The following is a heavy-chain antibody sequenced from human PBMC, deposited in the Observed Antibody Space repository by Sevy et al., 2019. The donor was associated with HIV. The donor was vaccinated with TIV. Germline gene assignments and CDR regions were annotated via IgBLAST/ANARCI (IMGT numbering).Heavy chain of an antibody. CDR2: FRSKAYGGTT. CDR1: GFTFGDYA. J-gene: IGHJ3*02. Sequence: GGSLRLSCTTSGFTFGDYAMTWVRQAPGKGLEWVGFFRSKAYGGTTEYAASVKGRFTISIDDSKSIAYLKMNRLKTEETAVYYCTRYCSNSSCEKTNWVDVFDIWGQGTMVTVSS. V-gene: IGHV3-49*04. D-gene: IGHD2-2*01. CDR3: TRYCSNSSCEKTNWVDVFDI.